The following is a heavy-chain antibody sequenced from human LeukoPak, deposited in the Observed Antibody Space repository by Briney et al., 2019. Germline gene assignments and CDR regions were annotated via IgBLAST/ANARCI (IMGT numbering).Heavy chain of an antibody. CDR2: INPSGGST. Sequence: ASVKVSCKASGYTLTSYYMHWVRQAAGQGLEWMGIINPSGGSTSYAQKFQGRVTMTRDTSTSTVYMELSSLRSEDTAVYYCARAGRDGYKRMGPDYWGQGTLVTVSS. J-gene: IGHJ4*02. D-gene: IGHD5-24*01. CDR3: ARAGRDGYKRMGPDY. V-gene: IGHV1-46*01. CDR1: GYTLTSYY.